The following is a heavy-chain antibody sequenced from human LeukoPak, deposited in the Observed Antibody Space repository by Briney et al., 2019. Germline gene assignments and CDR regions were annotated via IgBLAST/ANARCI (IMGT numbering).Heavy chain of an antibody. CDR3: ARFAVHRRIAVDGQFGLDY. Sequence: ASVKVSCKASGGTFSSYAISWVRQAPGQGLEWMGIINPSGGSTNYAQKFQGRVTMTRDTSTSTVYMELSSLRSEDTAVYYCARFAVHRRIAVDGQFGLDYWGQGTLVTVSS. D-gene: IGHD6-19*01. CDR2: INPSGGST. J-gene: IGHJ4*02. CDR1: GGTFSSYA. V-gene: IGHV1-46*01.